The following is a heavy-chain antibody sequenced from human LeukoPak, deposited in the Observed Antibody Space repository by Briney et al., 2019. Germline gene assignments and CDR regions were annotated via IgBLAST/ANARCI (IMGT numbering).Heavy chain of an antibody. Sequence: GGSLRLSCAASGFTFSSYAMSWVRQAPGKGLEWVSAISGSGGSTYYADSVKGRFTISRDNSKNTLYLQMNSLRAEDTAVYYCAKDSATLDHYDSSVDYWGQGTLVTVSS. J-gene: IGHJ4*02. CDR1: GFTFSSYA. CDR2: ISGSGGST. CDR3: AKDSATLDHYDSSVDY. D-gene: IGHD3-22*01. V-gene: IGHV3-23*01.